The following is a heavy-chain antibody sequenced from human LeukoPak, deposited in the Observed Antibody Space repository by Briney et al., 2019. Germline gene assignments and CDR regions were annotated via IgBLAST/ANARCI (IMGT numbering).Heavy chain of an antibody. J-gene: IGHJ4*02. D-gene: IGHD3-10*01. CDR1: GYSISSGYY. CDR2: IYHSGST. CDR3: ARVPSRFTMVRETFDY. V-gene: IGHV4-38-2*02. Sequence: SETLSLTCTVSGYSISSGYYWGWIRQPPGKGLEWIGSIYHSGSTYYNPSLKSRVTISVDTSKNQFSLKLSSVTAADTAVYYCARVPSRFTMVRETFDYWGQGTLVTVSS.